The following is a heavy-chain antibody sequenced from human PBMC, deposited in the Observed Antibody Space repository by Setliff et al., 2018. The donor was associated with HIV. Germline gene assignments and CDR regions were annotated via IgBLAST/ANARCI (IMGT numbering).Heavy chain of an antibody. Sequence: PGGSLRLSCAASGFMFDDYAMHWVRQAPGKGLEWVSGISWNSGSIGYADSVKGRFTISRDNAKNSLYRQMNSLRAEDTAVYFCARPTNIDTLYYGSQSFYMYYYGMDVWGQGTTVTVSS. CDR2: ISWNSGSI. J-gene: IGHJ6*02. CDR3: ARPTNIDTLYYGSQSFYMYYYGMDV. D-gene: IGHD3-10*01. V-gene: IGHV3-9*01. CDR1: GFMFDDYA.